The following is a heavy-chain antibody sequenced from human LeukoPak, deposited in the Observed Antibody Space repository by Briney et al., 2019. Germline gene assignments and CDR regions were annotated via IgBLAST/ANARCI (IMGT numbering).Heavy chain of an antibody. CDR3: ASYGDYVFFDY. CDR2: IYHSGST. CDR1: GYSISSGYY. D-gene: IGHD4-17*01. J-gene: IGHJ4*02. Sequence: SETLSLTCTVSGYSISSGYYWGWIRQPPGKGLEWIGSIYHSGSTYYNPSLKSRVTISVDTSKNQFSLKLSSVTAADTAVYYCASYGDYVFFDYWGQGTLVTVSS. V-gene: IGHV4-38-2*02.